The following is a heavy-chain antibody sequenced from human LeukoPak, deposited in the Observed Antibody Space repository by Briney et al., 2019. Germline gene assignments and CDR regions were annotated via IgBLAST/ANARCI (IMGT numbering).Heavy chain of an antibody. CDR3: AREAPYDYVWGSYQIDP. J-gene: IGHJ5*02. D-gene: IGHD3-16*02. CDR1: GYTFTGYY. CDR2: INPNSGGT. V-gene: IGHV1-2*02. Sequence: ASVKVSRKASGYTFTGYYMHWVRQAPGQGLEWMGWINPNSGGTNYAQKFQGRVTMTRDTSISTAYMELSRLRSDDTAVYYCAREAPYDYVWGSYQIDPWGQGTLVTVSS.